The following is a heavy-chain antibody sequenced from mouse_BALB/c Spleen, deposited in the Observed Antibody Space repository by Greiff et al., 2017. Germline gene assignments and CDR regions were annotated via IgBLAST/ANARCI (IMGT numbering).Heavy chain of an antibody. CDR3: ARWGNYAMDY. J-gene: IGHJ4*01. Sequence: EVKVEESGPGLVKPSQSLSLTCTVTGYSITSDYAWNWIRQFPGNKLEWMGYISYSGSTSYNPSLKSRISITRDTSKNQFFLQLNSVTTEDTATYYCARWGNYAMDYWGQGTSVTVSS. V-gene: IGHV3-2*02. CDR2: ISYSGST. CDR1: GYSITSDYA.